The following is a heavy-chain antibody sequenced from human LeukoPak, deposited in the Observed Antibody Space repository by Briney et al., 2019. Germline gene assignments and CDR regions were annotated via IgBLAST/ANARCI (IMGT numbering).Heavy chain of an antibody. CDR1: GFTVSSSP. CDR3: VRLMGSGWFDP. CDR2: IYSGGNT. D-gene: IGHD1-26*01. V-gene: IGHV3-53*04. Sequence: PGGPLRLSCAASGFTVSSSPINWVRQAPGRGLEWVSVIYSGGNTFYADSVKGRFTISRHNSENTLYLQMNSLSADDTAVYYCVRLMGSGWFDPWGQGTLVTVFS. J-gene: IGHJ5*02.